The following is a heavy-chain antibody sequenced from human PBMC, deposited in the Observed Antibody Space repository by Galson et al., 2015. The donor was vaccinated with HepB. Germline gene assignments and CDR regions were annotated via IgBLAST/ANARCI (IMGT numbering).Heavy chain of an antibody. CDR3: VRVSGGYRDYDFYGMDV. CDR2: ISSGGSNT. J-gene: IGHJ6*02. D-gene: IGHD3-10*01. CDR1: GFTFSGSA. V-gene: IGHV3-48*03. Sequence: SLRLSCAASGFTFSGSAMHWVRQTPGKGLESVSHISSGGSNTHYAESVRGRFIISRDNDKNSLYLEMNSLRADDTAVYYCVRVSGGYRDYDFYGMDVWGPGTTVTVSS.